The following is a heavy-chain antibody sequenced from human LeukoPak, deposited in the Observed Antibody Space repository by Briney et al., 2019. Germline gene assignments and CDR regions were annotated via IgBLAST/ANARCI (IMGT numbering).Heavy chain of an antibody. CDR3: ARAQYCSGGSCRNWFDP. CDR1: GYTFTGYY. J-gene: IGHJ5*02. D-gene: IGHD2-15*01. Sequence: ASVKVSCKASGYTFTGYYMHWVRQAPGQGLEWMGWINPNSGGTNYAQKFQGRVTMTRDTSISTAYMELSRLRSEDTAVYYCARAQYCSGGSCRNWFDPWGQGTLVTVSS. CDR2: INPNSGGT. V-gene: IGHV1-2*02.